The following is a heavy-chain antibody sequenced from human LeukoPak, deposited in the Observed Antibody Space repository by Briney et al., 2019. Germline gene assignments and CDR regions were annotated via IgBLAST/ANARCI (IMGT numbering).Heavy chain of an antibody. CDR1: GFTVSSNY. Sequence: GGSLRLSCAASGFTVSSNYMSWVRQAPGKGLEWVSVIYSDGSTHYADSVKGLFTISRDNSKNTLYLQMNSLRAEDTAVYYCARDPTQYWYFDLWGRGTLVTVSS. CDR3: ARDPTQYWYFDL. V-gene: IGHV3-53*01. J-gene: IGHJ2*01. CDR2: IYSDGST.